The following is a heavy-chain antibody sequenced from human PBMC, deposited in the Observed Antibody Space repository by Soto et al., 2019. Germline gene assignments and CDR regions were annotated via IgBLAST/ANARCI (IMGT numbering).Heavy chain of an antibody. D-gene: IGHD3-16*01. CDR3: VGSTGLYLTYFQH. Sequence: GGSLRLSCAASGFTFSSYAMSWVRQAPGKGLQWVATISRSGDSTYYADSVKGRLTISRDNSMNTLHLQMNSLRGEDTAVYFCVGSTGLYLTYFQHWGQGTLVTVSS. V-gene: IGHV3-23*01. CDR1: GFTFSSYA. J-gene: IGHJ1*01. CDR2: ISRSGDST.